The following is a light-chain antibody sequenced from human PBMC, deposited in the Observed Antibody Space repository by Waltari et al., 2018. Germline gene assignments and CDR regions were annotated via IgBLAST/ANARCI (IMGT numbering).Light chain of an antibody. CDR1: QSISSW. CDR2: KAS. CDR3: QQYNSYSQT. Sequence: DIQKTQSPSTLSASVGDRVTITCLASQSISSWLAWYQQKPGKAPKLLIYKASSLESGVPSRFSGSGSGTAVSLTIISLQPDDFATYYCQQYNSYSQTFGQGTKVEIK. V-gene: IGKV1-5*03. J-gene: IGKJ1*01.